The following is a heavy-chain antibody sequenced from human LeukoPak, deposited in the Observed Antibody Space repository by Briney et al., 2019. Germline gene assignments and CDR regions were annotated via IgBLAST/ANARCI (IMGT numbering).Heavy chain of an antibody. J-gene: IGHJ4*02. CDR3: VRASGYSYGWGLDY. V-gene: IGHV6-1*01. Sequence: SQTLSLTCAISGDSVSSNSAAWNWIRQSPSRGLEWLGRTYYRSEWYNDYAESVKGRVTINPDTSKNQFSLQLTSVTPEDTAVYYCVRASGYSYGWGLDYWGQGTLVTVSS. D-gene: IGHD5-18*01. CDR2: TYYRSEWYN. CDR1: GDSVSSNSAA.